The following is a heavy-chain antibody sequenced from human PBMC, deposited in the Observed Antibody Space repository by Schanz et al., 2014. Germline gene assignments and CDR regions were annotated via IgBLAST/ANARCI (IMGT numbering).Heavy chain of an antibody. Sequence: QVQLVQSGAEMKKPGASVKVSCKASGYTFTAYGINWVRQAPGQGLEWIGWISAYNGHTDYAQKLQGRVTLTTDTSTSTAYMELRNLRSDDTAVYYCARAKRFGDMDVWGQGTTVTVSS. D-gene: IGHD3-10*01. CDR1: GYTFTAYG. J-gene: IGHJ6*02. CDR3: ARAKRFGDMDV. V-gene: IGHV1-18*01. CDR2: ISAYNGHT.